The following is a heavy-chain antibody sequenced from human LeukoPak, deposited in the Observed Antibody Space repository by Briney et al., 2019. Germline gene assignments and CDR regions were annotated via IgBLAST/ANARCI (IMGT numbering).Heavy chain of an antibody. CDR2: TREDGSEK. CDR1: GFTFSTYW. Sequence: GGSLRLSCTASGFTFSTYWMSWVRQAPGKGLEWVANTREDGSEKYYVDSVKGRFTISRDNSKNTLYLQMNSLRAEDTAVYYCARADYGDYGMEGAFDIWGQGTMVTVSS. V-gene: IGHV3-7*01. J-gene: IGHJ3*02. CDR3: ARADYGDYGMEGAFDI. D-gene: IGHD4-17*01.